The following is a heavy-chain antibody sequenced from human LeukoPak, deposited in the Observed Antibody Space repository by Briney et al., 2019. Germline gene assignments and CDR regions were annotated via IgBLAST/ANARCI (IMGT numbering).Heavy chain of an antibody. CDR2: ISYDGSNK. CDR3: ARDQGRIAAAGNYLSSGY. V-gene: IGHV3-30*03. J-gene: IGHJ4*02. CDR1: GFTFSRYG. D-gene: IGHD6-13*01. Sequence: GRSLRLSCAASGFTFSRYGMHWVRQAPGKGLEWVAIISYDGSNKYYADSVKGRFTISRDNSKNTLYLQMNSLRTEDTAVYYCARDQGRIAAAGNYLSSGYWGQGTLVTVSS.